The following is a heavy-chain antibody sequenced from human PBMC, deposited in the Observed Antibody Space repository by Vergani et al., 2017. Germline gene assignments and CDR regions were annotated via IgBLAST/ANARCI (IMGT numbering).Heavy chain of an antibody. CDR3: AKGSYSGYDFGAFDI. Sequence: QVQLVESGGGVVQPGRSLRLSCAASGFTFSSYGMHWVRQAPGKGLEWVAVIWYDGSNKYYADSVKGRFTISRDNSKNTLYLQMNSLRAEDTAVYYCAKGSYSGYDFGAFDIWGQGTMVTVSS. CDR1: GFTFSSYG. J-gene: IGHJ3*02. V-gene: IGHV3-33*06. D-gene: IGHD5-12*01. CDR2: IWYDGSNK.